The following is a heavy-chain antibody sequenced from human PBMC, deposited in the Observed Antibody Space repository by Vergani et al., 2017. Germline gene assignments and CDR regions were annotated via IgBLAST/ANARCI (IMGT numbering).Heavy chain of an antibody. V-gene: IGHV3-43*01. J-gene: IGHJ4*02. CDR1: GFTFDDYT. D-gene: IGHD3-3*01. Sequence: EVQLVESGGVVVQPGGSLRLSCAASGFTFDDYTMHWVRQAPGKGLEWVSLISWDGGSTYYADSVKGRFTISRDNSKNSLYLQMNNLRAEDTAVYYCARARAPFWSGSLSYWGQGTLVTVSS. CDR2: ISWDGGST. CDR3: ARARAPFWSGSLSY.